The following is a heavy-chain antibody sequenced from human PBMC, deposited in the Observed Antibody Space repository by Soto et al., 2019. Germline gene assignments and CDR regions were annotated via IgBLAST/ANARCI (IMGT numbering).Heavy chain of an antibody. Sequence: PGGSLRLSCEASGFTFSIYSMNWVRQAPGKGLEWVSSINGRSNYIYYADSVKGRFTISRDNAKNSLYLQMNSLRAEDTAVYYCAREDGVVGATSAFDFWGQGTLVTVSS. CDR2: INGRSNYI. D-gene: IGHD1-26*01. V-gene: IGHV3-21*01. J-gene: IGHJ4*02. CDR3: AREDGVVGATSAFDF. CDR1: GFTFSIYS.